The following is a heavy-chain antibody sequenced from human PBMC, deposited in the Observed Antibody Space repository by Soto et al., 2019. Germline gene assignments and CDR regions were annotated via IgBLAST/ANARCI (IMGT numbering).Heavy chain of an antibody. Sequence: LRLSCAASGFTFSSYAMRWVRQPPGKGLEWVAVISGSGGNTDYADSVKGRFTISRDNSKNTLYLQMSSLRAGDTAVYFCAKLCGSTSCYTDYWGQGXLVTVYS. D-gene: IGHD2-2*02. V-gene: IGHV3-23*01. CDR3: AKLCGSTSCYTDY. CDR2: ISGSGGNT. CDR1: GFTFSSYA. J-gene: IGHJ4*02.